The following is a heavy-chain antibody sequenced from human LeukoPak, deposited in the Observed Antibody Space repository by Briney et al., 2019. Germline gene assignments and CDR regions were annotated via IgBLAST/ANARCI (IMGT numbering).Heavy chain of an antibody. CDR3: AKGRRDGYNYFFDY. Sequence: GGSLRLSCAASGFTFSSYAMSWVRQAPGKGLEWVSGISGSGGSTYYADSVKGRFTISRDNSKNTLYLQKNSLRAEDTAVYYCAKGRRDGYNYFFDYWGQGTLVTVSS. CDR1: GFTFSSYA. V-gene: IGHV3-23*01. J-gene: IGHJ4*02. D-gene: IGHD5-24*01. CDR2: ISGSGGST.